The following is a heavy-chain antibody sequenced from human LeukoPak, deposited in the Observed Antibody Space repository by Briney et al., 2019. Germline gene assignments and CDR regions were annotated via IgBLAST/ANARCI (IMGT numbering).Heavy chain of an antibody. CDR3: ARRPSFDY. Sequence: GGSLRLSCAASRFTFSSYWMSWVRQAPGKGLEWVASIKQDGSEKYYVDSVKVRFTISRDNAKNSLYLQMNSLRAEDTAVYYCARRPSFDYWGQGTLVTVSS. CDR2: IKQDGSEK. CDR1: RFTFSSYW. J-gene: IGHJ4*02. V-gene: IGHV3-7*01.